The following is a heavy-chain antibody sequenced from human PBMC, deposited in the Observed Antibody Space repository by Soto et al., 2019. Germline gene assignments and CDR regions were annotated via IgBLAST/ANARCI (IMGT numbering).Heavy chain of an antibody. CDR1: GGSISSGNYY. Sequence: SETLSLTCTVSGGSISSGNYYWSWIRQPPGKGLEWIGYIYYSGNTYYNPSLKSRVTISVDTSKNQFSLKLSSVTAADTAVYYCARDLGNYGMDVWGQGTTVT. D-gene: IGHD7-27*01. V-gene: IGHV4-30-4*02. CDR3: ARDLGNYGMDV. CDR2: IYYSGNT. J-gene: IGHJ6*02.